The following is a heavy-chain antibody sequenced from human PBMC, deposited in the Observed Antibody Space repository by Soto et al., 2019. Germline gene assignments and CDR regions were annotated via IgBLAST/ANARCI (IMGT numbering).Heavy chain of an antibody. CDR2: ISGSGGST. CDR1: GFTFSSYA. Sequence: GGSLRLSCAASGFTFSSYAMSWVRQAPGKGLEWVSAISGSGGSTYYADSVKGRFTISRDNSKNTLYLQMNSLRAEDTAVYYCAKDPDYDYIWGSYRSFAFFDYWGQGTLVTVSS. V-gene: IGHV3-23*01. D-gene: IGHD3-16*02. J-gene: IGHJ4*02. CDR3: AKDPDYDYIWGSYRSFAFFDY.